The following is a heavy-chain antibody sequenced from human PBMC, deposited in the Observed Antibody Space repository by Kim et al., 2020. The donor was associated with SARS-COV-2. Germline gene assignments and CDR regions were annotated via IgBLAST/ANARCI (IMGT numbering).Heavy chain of an antibody. CDR3: ARGARRWLVFDY. V-gene: IGHV3-21*01. Sequence: YYADSVKGRFTIARDNAKNSLYLQMNSLRAEDTAVYYCARGARRWLVFDYWGQGTLVTVSS. D-gene: IGHD3-22*01. J-gene: IGHJ4*02.